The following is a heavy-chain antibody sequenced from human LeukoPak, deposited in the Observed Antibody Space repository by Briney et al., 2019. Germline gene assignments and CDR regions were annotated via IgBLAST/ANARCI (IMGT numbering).Heavy chain of an antibody. CDR1: GFTFSSYD. V-gene: IGHV3-13*04. Sequence: GGSLRLSCAASGFTFSSYDMHWVHQATGKGLEWLSVIGTSGDTYYAGSVKGRFTISRENAKNSLYLQMNSLTAGDTAVYFCSRVGSSGWPNYFDSWGQGTLVTVSS. D-gene: IGHD6-19*01. J-gene: IGHJ4*02. CDR3: SRVGSSGWPNYFDS. CDR2: IGTSGDT.